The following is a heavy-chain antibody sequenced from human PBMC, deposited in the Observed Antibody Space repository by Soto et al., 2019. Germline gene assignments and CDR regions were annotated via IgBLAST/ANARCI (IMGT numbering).Heavy chain of an antibody. CDR1: GGSISSGGYS. Sequence: SETLSLSCAVSGGSISSGGYSWSWIRQPPGKGLEWIGYIYHSVSTYYNPSLKSRVTISVDRSKNQFSLKLSSVTAADTAVYYCARDGRWLPRTFDSWGQGTLVT. V-gene: IGHV4-30-2*01. J-gene: IGHJ4*02. D-gene: IGHD3-10*01. CDR2: IYHSVST. CDR3: ARDGRWLPRTFDS.